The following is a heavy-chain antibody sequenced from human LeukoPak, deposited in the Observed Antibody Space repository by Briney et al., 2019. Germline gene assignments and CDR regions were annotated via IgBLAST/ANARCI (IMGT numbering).Heavy chain of an antibody. J-gene: IGHJ4*02. Sequence: TPSETLSLTCTVSGGSISSGGYYWSWIRQHPGKGLEWIGYIYYSGSTYYNPSLKSRATISVDTSKNQFSLNLSSVTAADTAVYYCARGPSSGYSYGWGQGTLVTVSS. CDR1: GGSISSGGYY. D-gene: IGHD5-18*01. V-gene: IGHV4-61*08. CDR2: IYYSGST. CDR3: ARGPSSGYSYG.